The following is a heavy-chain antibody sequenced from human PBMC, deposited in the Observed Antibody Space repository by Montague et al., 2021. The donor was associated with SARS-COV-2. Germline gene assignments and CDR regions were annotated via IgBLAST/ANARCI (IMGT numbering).Heavy chain of an antibody. CDR1: GFSVSTSGLC. CDR3: ARIPEYSSGGGPDWYFAL. V-gene: IGHV2-70*01. D-gene: IGHD6-19*01. J-gene: IGHJ2*01. Sequence: PALVKPTQTPTLTCTFSGFSVSTSGLCVSWIRQPPGKALEWLALIDWDDDTYYSTSLKTRLAISKDTSKNQVVLTMTDMDPVDTGTYYCARIPEYSSGGGPDWYFALWGRGTLVTVSS. CDR2: IDWDDDT.